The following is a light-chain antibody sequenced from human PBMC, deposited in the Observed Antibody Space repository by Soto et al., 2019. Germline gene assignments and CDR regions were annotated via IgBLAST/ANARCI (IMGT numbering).Light chain of an antibody. CDR1: QGIAKS. Sequence: DIQMTRSPSSLSASVGDRVTITCRASQGIAKSLAWYQQKPGKAPKLLIYSASTLQSGVPSRFSGSGSGTDFTLTISSLQPEDVATYYCQKYNSAPWTFGQGTKVDIK. V-gene: IGKV1-27*01. CDR2: SAS. CDR3: QKYNSAPWT. J-gene: IGKJ1*01.